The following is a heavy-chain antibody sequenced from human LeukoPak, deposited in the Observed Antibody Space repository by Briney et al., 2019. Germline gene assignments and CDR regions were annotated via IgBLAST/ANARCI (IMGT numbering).Heavy chain of an antibody. D-gene: IGHD2-21*02. CDR2: INHSGST. CDR1: GGSFSGYY. CDR3: ARDLGKVTTA. Sequence: SETLSLTCAVYGGSFSGYYWSWIRQPPGKGLEWIGEINHSGSTNYNPSLKSRVTISVDTSKNQFSLKLSSVTAADTAVYYCARDLGKVTTAWGQGSLVTVSS. J-gene: IGHJ5*02. V-gene: IGHV4-34*01.